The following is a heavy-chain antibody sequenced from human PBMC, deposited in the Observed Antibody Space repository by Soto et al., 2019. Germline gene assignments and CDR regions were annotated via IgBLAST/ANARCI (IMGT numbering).Heavy chain of an antibody. CDR3: TTRYSSVHF. J-gene: IGHJ4*02. V-gene: IGHV1-2*02. CDR1: GSTFTGFY. CDR2: INPNSGDT. D-gene: IGHD5-18*01. Sequence: ASVKVSCKSSGSTFTGFYIHWVRQAPGQGLEWMGWINPNSGDTNYAQKFQGRVTMTRDTSFSTAYMELSSLRSDDTAGYYCTTRYSSVHFWGQGTLVTVSS.